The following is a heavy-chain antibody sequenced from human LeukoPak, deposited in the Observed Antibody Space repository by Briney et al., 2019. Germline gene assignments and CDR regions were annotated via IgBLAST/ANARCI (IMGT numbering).Heavy chain of an antibody. Sequence: ASVKVSCKASGYTFTGYYMHWVRQAPGQGLEWVGIINPSGGSTSYAQKFQGRVTMTRDMSTSTVYMELSSLRSEDTAVYYCARGVGTTLGWFDPWGQGTLVTVSS. CDR1: GYTFTGYY. D-gene: IGHD1-7*01. J-gene: IGHJ5*02. V-gene: IGHV1-46*01. CDR3: ARGVGTTLGWFDP. CDR2: INPSGGST.